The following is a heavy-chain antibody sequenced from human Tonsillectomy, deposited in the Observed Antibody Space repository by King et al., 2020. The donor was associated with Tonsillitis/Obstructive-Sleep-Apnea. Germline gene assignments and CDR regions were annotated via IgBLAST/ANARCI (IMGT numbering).Heavy chain of an antibody. CDR2: IYYSGST. D-gene: IGHD5/OR15-5a*01. J-gene: IGHJ4*02. CDR3: ARRLGAVYDPYYY. CDR1: GGSISSYY. V-gene: IGHV4-59*08. Sequence: LQLQESGPGLVKPSETLSLTCTVSGGSISSYYWSWIRQPPGKGLEWIGYIYYSGSTNYNPSLKSRVTISVDTSKNQFSLTLSSVTAADTAVYYCARRLGAVYDPYYYWGQGTLVTVSS.